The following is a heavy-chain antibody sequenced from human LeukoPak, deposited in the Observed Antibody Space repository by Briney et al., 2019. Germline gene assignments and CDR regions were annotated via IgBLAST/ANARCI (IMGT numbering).Heavy chain of an antibody. CDR1: GGTFSNYA. Sequence: ASVKVSCKASGGTFSNYAISWVRQAPGQGLEWMGGIILIFGTANYAQKFQGRVTITTDESTSTAYMELSSLRSEDTAVYYCASFSVVVIKSGSPFQHWGQGTLVTVSS. D-gene: IGHD3-22*01. V-gene: IGHV1-69*05. CDR2: IILIFGTA. J-gene: IGHJ1*01. CDR3: ASFSVVVIKSGSPFQH.